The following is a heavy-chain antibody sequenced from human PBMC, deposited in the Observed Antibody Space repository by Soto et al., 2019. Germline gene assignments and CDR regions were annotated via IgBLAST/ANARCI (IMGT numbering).Heavy chain of an antibody. Sequence: SETLSITCTVSGGSISSGDYYWSWIRQPPGKGLEWIGYIYYSGSTYYNPSLKSRVTISVDTSKNQFSLKLSSVTAADTAVYYCARDHYDFWSGYSPVGFDPWGQGTLVTVSS. J-gene: IGHJ5*02. D-gene: IGHD3-3*01. CDR1: GGSISSGDYY. V-gene: IGHV4-30-4*01. CDR2: IYYSGST. CDR3: ARDHYDFWSGYSPVGFDP.